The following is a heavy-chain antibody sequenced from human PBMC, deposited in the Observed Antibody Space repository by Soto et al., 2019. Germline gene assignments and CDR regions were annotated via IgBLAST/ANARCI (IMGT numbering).Heavy chain of an antibody. J-gene: IGHJ1*01. CDR3: ARERATVTTPGKYFQH. D-gene: IGHD4-17*01. Sequence: GGSLRLSCAASGFTFSSYWMHWVRQAPGKGLVWVSRINSDGSSTSYADSVKGRFTISRDNAKNTLYLQMNSLRAEDTAVYYCARERATVTTPGKYFQHWGQGTLVTVSS. CDR2: INSDGSST. CDR1: GFTFSSYW. V-gene: IGHV3-74*01.